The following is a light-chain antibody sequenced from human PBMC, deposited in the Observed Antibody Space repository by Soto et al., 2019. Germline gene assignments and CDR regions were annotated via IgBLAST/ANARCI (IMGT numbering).Light chain of an antibody. Sequence: QSVLTQPPSVSAAPGQKVTISCSGSSSNIGGKSVSWYQQLPGTAPKLLIYDDDKRPSGIPDRFSGSKSGTSATLGITGFQTGDEADYYCGSWDSSLSDYVFXTGTKVTVL. V-gene: IGLV1-51*01. CDR3: GSWDSSLSDYV. J-gene: IGLJ1*01. CDR1: SSNIGGKS. CDR2: DDD.